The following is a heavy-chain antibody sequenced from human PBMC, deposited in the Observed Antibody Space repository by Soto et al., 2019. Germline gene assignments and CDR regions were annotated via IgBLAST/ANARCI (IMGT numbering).Heavy chain of an antibody. CDR3: ARDRRVIPDADMDY. Sequence: QVQLVESGGGVVQPGSSLRLSCEASGLTFSMYGMHWVRQAPGKGLEWVGVIYSDGSHQYYGDSVKGRFTISRDNSNKMVYLHMTGLRLDDSALYYCARDRRVIPDADMDYWGQGVLVTVSS. V-gene: IGHV3-30*03. J-gene: IGHJ4*02. D-gene: IGHD2-21*01. CDR2: IYSDGSHQ. CDR1: GLTFSMYG.